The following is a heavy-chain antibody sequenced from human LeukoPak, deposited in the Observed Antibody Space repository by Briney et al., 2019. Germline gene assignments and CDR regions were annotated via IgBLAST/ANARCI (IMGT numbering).Heavy chain of an antibody. CDR2: ITSGAGST. V-gene: IGHV3-11*01. D-gene: IGHD3-16*01. J-gene: IGHJ4*02. CDR1: GFSISDYY. CDR3: TRERRGTYYAFES. Sequence: GGSLRLSCDASGFSISDYYMIWIRQSPGKGLEWISYITSGAGSTKYADSVKGRFTISRDKAKNSVALQLNSLRAEDTAVYYCTRERRGTYYAFESWGQGTLVTVSS.